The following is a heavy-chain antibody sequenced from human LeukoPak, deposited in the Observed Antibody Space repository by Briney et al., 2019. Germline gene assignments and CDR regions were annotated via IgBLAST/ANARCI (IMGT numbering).Heavy chain of an antibody. CDR3: AREPGLRYFDSYYYYGMDV. D-gene: IGHD3-9*01. Sequence: PSQTLSLTRTVSVGSISSGSYYWSWIRQPAGKGLEWIGRIYTSGSTNYNPSLKSRVTISVDTSKNQFSLKLSSVTAADTAVYYCAREPGLRYFDSYYYYGMDVWGQGTTVTVSS. J-gene: IGHJ6*02. CDR1: VGSISSGSYY. CDR2: IYTSGST. V-gene: IGHV4-61*02.